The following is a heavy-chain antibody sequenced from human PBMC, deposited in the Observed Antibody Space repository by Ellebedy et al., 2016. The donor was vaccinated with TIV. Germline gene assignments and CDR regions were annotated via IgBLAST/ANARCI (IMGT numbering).Heavy chain of an antibody. CDR3: ARGRGLFRFWYFDL. D-gene: IGHD3-10*02. CDR2: IDKSGAT. Sequence: MPGGSLRLSCTVYGGSFSGYFWSWIRQPPGKGLEWIGEIDKSGATKYNPSLQNRITISLDTSKNQFSLNVTSIAAADTAVYYCARGRGLFRFWYFDLWGRGTLATVSS. J-gene: IGHJ2*01. V-gene: IGHV4-34*01. CDR1: GGSFSGYF.